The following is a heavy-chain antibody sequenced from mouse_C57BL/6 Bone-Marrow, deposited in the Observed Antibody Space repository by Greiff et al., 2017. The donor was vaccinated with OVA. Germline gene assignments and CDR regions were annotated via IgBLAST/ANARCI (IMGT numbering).Heavy chain of an antibody. Sequence: VQLQQSGAELVKPGASVKMSCKASGYTFTTYPLTWMKQNHGKSLEWIGIFIPSNDVTNYNEKLKGKATLTVENSSSTGYSELSLLTSDDSAVYYCARPGDYDGDWFAYWGQGTRVTVSA. CDR1: GYTFTTYP. CDR2: FIPSNDVT. CDR3: ARPGDYDGDWFAY. V-gene: IGHV1-47*01. J-gene: IGHJ3*01. D-gene: IGHD2-4*01.